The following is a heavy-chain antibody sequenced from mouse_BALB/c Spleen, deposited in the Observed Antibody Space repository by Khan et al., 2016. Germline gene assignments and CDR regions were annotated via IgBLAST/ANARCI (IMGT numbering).Heavy chain of an antibody. J-gene: IGHJ4*01. Sequence: EVQLQESGPSLVKPSQTLSLTCSVSGDFITSVYWNWIRKFPGNNLEYMGYISYTGITYYNPSLKSRISITRDTSKNQYYLQLNSVTTEDTATYYCARYGTRENAMDYWGQGTSVTVSS. D-gene: IGHD1-1*01. CDR3: ARYGTRENAMDY. CDR1: GDFITSVY. V-gene: IGHV3-8*02. CDR2: ISYTGIT.